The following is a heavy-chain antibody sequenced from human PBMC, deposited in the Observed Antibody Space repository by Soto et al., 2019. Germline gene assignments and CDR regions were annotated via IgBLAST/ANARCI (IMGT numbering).Heavy chain of an antibody. CDR2: ISYDGSHK. CDR1: GFTFSSYA. Sequence: QVQLVESGGGVVQPGTSLRLSCVASGFTFSSYAIHWVRQVPGKGLEWVALISYDGSHKYYEDSVKGRFTISRDNSKNTLFLQMNSLRAEDTAVYYCGTDPGARYYSYAMGLWGQGTTVTVSS. J-gene: IGHJ6*02. V-gene: IGHV3-30*07. D-gene: IGHD3-10*01. CDR3: GTDPGARYYSYAMGL.